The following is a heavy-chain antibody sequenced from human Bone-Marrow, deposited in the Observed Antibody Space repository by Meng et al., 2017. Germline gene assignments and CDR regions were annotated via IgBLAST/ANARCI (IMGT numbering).Heavy chain of an antibody. Sequence: EGQLVASGGGLVQPGGSRGLCCAASGFTVSSNYMSWVRQAPGKGLEWVSVIYSGGSTYYADSVKGRFTISRDNSKNTLYLQMNSLRAEDTAVYYCASYGIDYWGQGTLVTVSS. CDR3: ASYGIDY. CDR1: GFTVSSNY. J-gene: IGHJ4*02. V-gene: IGHV3-66*02. D-gene: IGHD1-26*01. CDR2: IYSGGST.